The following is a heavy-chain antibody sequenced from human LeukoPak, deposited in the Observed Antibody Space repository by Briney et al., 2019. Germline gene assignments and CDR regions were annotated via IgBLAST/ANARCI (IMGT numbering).Heavy chain of an antibody. Sequence: SETLSLTCTVSGGSISSYYWSWIRQPPGKGLEWIGYTYYSGSTNNNPSLKTRVTISVDTSKNQFSLKLSSVTAADTAVYYCARAPVLLWLDYWGQGTLVTVSS. CDR1: GGSISSYY. CDR3: ARAPVLLWLDY. V-gene: IGHV4-59*01. CDR2: TYYSGST. D-gene: IGHD3-10*01. J-gene: IGHJ4*02.